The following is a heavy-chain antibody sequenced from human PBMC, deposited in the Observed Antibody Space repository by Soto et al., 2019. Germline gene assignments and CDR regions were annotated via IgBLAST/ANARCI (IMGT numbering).Heavy chain of an antibody. CDR2: ISWNSGSI. V-gene: IGHV3-9*01. CDR1: GFTFDDYA. J-gene: IGHJ4*02. CDR3: AKDAYYDILTGYNDY. D-gene: IGHD3-9*01. Sequence: EVQLVESGGGLVQPGRSLRLSCAASGFTFDDYAMHWVRQAPGKGLEWVSGISWNSGSIGYADSVKGRFTISRDNAKNSLYLQMNSLRAEDTALYCCAKDAYYDILTGYNDYWGQGTLVTVSS.